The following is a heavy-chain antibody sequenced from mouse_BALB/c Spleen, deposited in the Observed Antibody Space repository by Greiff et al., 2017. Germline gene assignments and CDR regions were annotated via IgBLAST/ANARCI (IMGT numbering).Heavy chain of an antibody. Sequence: EVQVVESGGGLVQPGGSLKLSCAASGFTFSSYGMSWVRQTPDKRLELVATINSNGGSTYYPDSVKGRFTISRDNAKNTLYLQMSSLKSEDTAMYYCARVSIYYDYDGEGYFDYWGQGTTLTVSS. CDR2: INSNGGST. V-gene: IGHV5-6-3*01. CDR3: ARVSIYYDYDGEGYFDY. D-gene: IGHD2-4*01. CDR1: GFTFSSYG. J-gene: IGHJ2*01.